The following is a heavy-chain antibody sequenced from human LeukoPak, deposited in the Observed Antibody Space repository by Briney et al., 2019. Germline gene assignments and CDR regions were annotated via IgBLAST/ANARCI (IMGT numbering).Heavy chain of an antibody. D-gene: IGHD3-22*01. Sequence: ASVKVSCKASGYTFTSYGINWVRQAPGQRLEWMGWINAGNSNTKSSQKFQDRVTITRDTSASTVYMELSSLRSEDTAVYYCARAPGRRGDYERIDYWGQGTLVTVSS. J-gene: IGHJ4*02. CDR1: GYTFTSYG. CDR2: INAGNSNT. V-gene: IGHV1-3*01. CDR3: ARAPGRRGDYERIDY.